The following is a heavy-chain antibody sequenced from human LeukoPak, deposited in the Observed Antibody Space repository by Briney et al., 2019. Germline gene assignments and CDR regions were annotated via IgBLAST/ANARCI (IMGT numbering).Heavy chain of an antibody. CDR1: GGTFSSYA. J-gene: IGHJ6*02. CDR2: IIPILGIA. D-gene: IGHD1-1*01. Sequence: GASVKVSCKASGGTFSSYAISWVRQAPGQGLEWMGRIIPILGIANYAQKFQGRVTITADKSTSTAYMELSSLRSEDTAVYYCASARPTGWMEGDWGQGTTVTVSS. CDR3: ASARPTGWMEGD. V-gene: IGHV1-69*04.